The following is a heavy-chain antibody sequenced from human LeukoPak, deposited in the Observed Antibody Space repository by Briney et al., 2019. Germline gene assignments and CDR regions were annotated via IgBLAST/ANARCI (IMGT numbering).Heavy chain of an antibody. Sequence: GASVKVSCKASGYTSTGYYMHWVRQAPGQGLEWMGWINPNSGGTNYAQKFQGRVTMTRDTSISTAYMELSRLRSDDTAVYYCARDSSYSSGPTYNTNWFDPGAREPWSPSPQ. CDR1: GYTSTGYY. J-gene: IGHJ5*02. CDR3: ARDSSYSSGPTYNTNWFDP. CDR2: INPNSGGT. D-gene: IGHD3-22*01. V-gene: IGHV1-2*02.